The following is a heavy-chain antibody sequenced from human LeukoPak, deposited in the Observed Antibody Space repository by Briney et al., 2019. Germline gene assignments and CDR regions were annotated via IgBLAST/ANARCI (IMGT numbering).Heavy chain of an antibody. D-gene: IGHD1-26*01. V-gene: IGHV4-4*07. CDR1: GYSISSGYY. CDR3: ASGKWELRPFDY. Sequence: SETLSLTCTVSGYSISSGYYWSWIRQPAGKGLEWIGRIYTSGSTNYNPSLKSRVTMSVDTSKSQFSLKLSSVTAADTAVYYCASGKWELRPFDYWGQGTLVTVSS. CDR2: IYTSGST. J-gene: IGHJ4*02.